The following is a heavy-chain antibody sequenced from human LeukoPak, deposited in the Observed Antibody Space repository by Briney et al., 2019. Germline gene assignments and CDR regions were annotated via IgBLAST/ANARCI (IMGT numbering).Heavy chain of an antibody. CDR2: ISAYNGNT. Sequence: GASLEVSCKASGYNFILYGISWVRQAPGQGLEWMGWISAYNGNTYSAQKFQDRLTMTTDTPTTTAYMELRSLRSDDTAVYYCARHDLGDGADAFDIWGRGTVVTVFS. J-gene: IGHJ3*02. V-gene: IGHV1-18*01. CDR3: ARHDLGDGADAFDI. CDR1: GYNFILYG. D-gene: IGHD3-10*01.